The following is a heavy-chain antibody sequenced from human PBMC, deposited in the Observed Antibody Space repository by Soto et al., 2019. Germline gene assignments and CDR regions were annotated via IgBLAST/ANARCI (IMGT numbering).Heavy chain of an antibody. CDR1: GGSISSYY. Sequence: NPSETLSLTCTVSGGSISSYYWSWIRQPPGKGLEWIGYIYYSGSTNYNPSLKSRVTISVDTSKNQFSLKLSSVTAADTAVYYCARRIKPHQLTYYYYCMDVWGKGTTVTVSS. J-gene: IGHJ6*03. CDR2: IYYSGST. CDR3: ARRIKPHQLTYYYYCMDV. D-gene: IGHD2-2*01. V-gene: IGHV4-59*01.